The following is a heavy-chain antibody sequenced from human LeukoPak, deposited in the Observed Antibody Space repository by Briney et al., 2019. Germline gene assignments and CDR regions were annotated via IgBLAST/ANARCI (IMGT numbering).Heavy chain of an antibody. CDR1: GYSISSGYY. CDR2: IYHSGST. Sequence: PSETLSLTCTVSGYSISSGYYWGWIRQPPGKGLEWIGSIYHSGSTYYNPSLKSRVTISVDTSKNQFSLKLSSVTTADTGEYYCARAEEGSGLSYYYYYIDVWGKGTTVTVSS. CDR3: ARAEEGSGLSYYYYYIDV. V-gene: IGHV4-38-2*02. D-gene: IGHD2/OR15-2a*01. J-gene: IGHJ6*03.